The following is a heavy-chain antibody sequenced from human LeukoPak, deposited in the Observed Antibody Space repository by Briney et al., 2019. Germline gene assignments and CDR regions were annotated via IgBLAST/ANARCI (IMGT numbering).Heavy chain of an antibody. CDR1: GYTFTSYD. J-gene: IGHJ4*02. Sequence: ASVKVSCKASGYTFTSYDINWVRRATGQGLEWMGWMNPNSGNTGYAQKFQGRVTMTRNTSISTAYMELSSLRSEDTAVYYCARGRVVVAATLFYWGQGTLVTVSS. D-gene: IGHD2-15*01. CDR2: MNPNSGNT. CDR3: ARGRVVVAATLFY. V-gene: IGHV1-8*01.